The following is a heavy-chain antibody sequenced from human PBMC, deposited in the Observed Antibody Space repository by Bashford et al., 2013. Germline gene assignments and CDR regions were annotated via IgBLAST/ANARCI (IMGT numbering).Heavy chain of an antibody. CDR3: TRDLKEQQLGGAGYFDY. D-gene: IGHD6-13*01. Sequence: GSLRLSCAASGFTFSNAWMSWVRQAPGKGLEWVGRIKSISDGGTTDYAAPVKGRFTISRDDSKNTLYLQMNSLKTEDTAVYYCTRDLKEQQLGGAGYFDYWGQGTLVTVSS. V-gene: IGHV3-15*01. CDR1: GFTFSNAW. CDR2: IKSISDGGTT. J-gene: IGHJ4*02.